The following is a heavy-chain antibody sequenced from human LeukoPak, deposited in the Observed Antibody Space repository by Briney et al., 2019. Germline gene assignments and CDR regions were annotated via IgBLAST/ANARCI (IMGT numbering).Heavy chain of an antibody. CDR1: GYTFTSYD. CDR3: ARAGEVVIDY. Sequence: ASVKVSCKASGYTFTSYDINWVRQAAGQGLEWMGWMNPHSANAGYAQKFQGRVTMTRDTSISTAYMELSSLRSDDTAVYYCARAGEVVIDYWGQGTLVTVSS. V-gene: IGHV1-8*01. CDR2: MNPHSANA. D-gene: IGHD3-22*01. J-gene: IGHJ4*02.